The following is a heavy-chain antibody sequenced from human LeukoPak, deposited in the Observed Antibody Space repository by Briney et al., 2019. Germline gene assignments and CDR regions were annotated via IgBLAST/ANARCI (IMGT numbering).Heavy chain of an antibody. CDR2: MKPNSGNT. D-gene: IGHD3-10*01. V-gene: IGHV1-8*01. Sequence: WMGWMKPNSGNTGYAQKFQGRVPMTRNTSISTAYLELSSLRSEDTAVYYCARLLWFREDVWGQGTTVTVSS. J-gene: IGHJ6*02. CDR3: ARLLWFREDV.